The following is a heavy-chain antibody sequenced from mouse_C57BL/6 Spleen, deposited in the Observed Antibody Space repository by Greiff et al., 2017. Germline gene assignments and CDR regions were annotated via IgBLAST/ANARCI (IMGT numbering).Heavy chain of an antibody. Sequence: QVQLQQPGAELVMPGASVKLSCKASGYTFTSYWMHWVKQRPGQGLEWIGEIDPSDSYTNYNQKFKGKSTLTVDKSSSTAYMQLSSLTSEDSAVYYCARWGDYDGRGDYWGQGTTLTVS. CDR1: GYTFTSYW. CDR3: ARWGDYDGRGDY. V-gene: IGHV1-69*01. J-gene: IGHJ2*01. CDR2: IDPSDSYT. D-gene: IGHD2-4*01.